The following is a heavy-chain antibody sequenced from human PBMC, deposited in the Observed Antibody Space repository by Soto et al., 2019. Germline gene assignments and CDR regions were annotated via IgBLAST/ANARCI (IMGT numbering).Heavy chain of an antibody. CDR3: ARNDYYGSGIYYFDH. Sequence: QVQLVQSGAEVKKPGASVKVSCKASGYTFTAYPMQWERQAPGQRLELMGWINVANGDTGYSQTFQGRVTVTRYTSASTVYMELRSLTSEDTAVYYCARNDYYGSGIYYFDHWGQGTLVNVSS. CDR1: GYTFTAYP. J-gene: IGHJ4*02. D-gene: IGHD3-10*01. V-gene: IGHV1-3*01. CDR2: INVANGDT.